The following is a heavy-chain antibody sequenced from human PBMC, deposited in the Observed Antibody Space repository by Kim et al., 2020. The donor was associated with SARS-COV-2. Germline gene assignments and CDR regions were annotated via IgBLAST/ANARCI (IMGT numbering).Heavy chain of an antibody. J-gene: IGHJ4*02. D-gene: IGHD4-17*01. Sequence: TNYAQKLKGRVNMTTDTSTSTAYMELRSLRSDDTAVYYCAGVDYGGSFDYWGQGTLVTVSS. CDR2: T. V-gene: IGHV1-18*01. CDR3: AGVDYGGSFDY.